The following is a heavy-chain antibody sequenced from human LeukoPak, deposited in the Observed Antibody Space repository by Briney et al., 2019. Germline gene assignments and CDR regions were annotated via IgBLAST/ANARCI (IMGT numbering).Heavy chain of an antibody. CDR3: AKPSSRQWLVRVLFDY. CDR2: ISGSGGST. CDR1: GFTFSSYA. V-gene: IGHV3-23*01. J-gene: IGHJ4*02. D-gene: IGHD6-19*01. Sequence: GASLRLSCAASGFTFSSYAMSWVRQAPGKGLEWVSAISGSGGSTYYADSVKGRFTISRDNSKNTLYLQMNSLRAEDTAVYYCAKPSSRQWLVRVLFDYWGQGTLVTVSS.